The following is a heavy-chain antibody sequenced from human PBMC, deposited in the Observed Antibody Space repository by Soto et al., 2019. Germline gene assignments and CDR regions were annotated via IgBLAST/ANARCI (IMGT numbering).Heavy chain of an antibody. CDR2: ISWNSGSI. V-gene: IGHV3-9*01. J-gene: IGHJ4*02. Sequence: EVQLVESGGGLVQPGRSLRLSCAASGFTFDDYAMHWVRQAPGKGLEWVSGISWNSGSIGYADSVKGRFTISRDNAKNSLYLQMNSLRAEDTALYYCAKDGLLRGGVIVPPYFDYWGQGTLVTVSS. CDR1: GFTFDDYA. D-gene: IGHD3-16*02. CDR3: AKDGLLRGGVIVPPYFDY.